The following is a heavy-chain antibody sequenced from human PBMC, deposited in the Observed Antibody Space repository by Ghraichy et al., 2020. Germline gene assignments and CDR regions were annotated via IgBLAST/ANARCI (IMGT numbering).Heavy chain of an antibody. V-gene: IGHV4-39*01. CDR2: IYYSGST. D-gene: IGHD3-3*01. J-gene: IGHJ3*02. CDR3: AKHVLRFLEWSGVVHDAFDI. CDR1: GGSISSSSYY. Sequence: SETLSLTCTVSGGSISSSSYYWGWIRQPPGKGLEWIGSIYYSGSTYYNPSLKSRVTISVDTSKNQFSLKLSSVTAADTAVYYCAKHVLRFLEWSGVVHDAFDIWGQGTMVTVSS.